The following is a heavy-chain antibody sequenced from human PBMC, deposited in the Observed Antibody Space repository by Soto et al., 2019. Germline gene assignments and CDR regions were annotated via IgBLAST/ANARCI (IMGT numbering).Heavy chain of an antibody. V-gene: IGHV1-2*06. CDR3: ARESGGATATLDYYYFYMDV. Sequence: QVQLVQSGAEVKKPGASVTVSCKASGYTFSDYYLHWVRQAPGQGPGWMGRINPNSGDTKFAQKFQGRVTMTRDTSVRTAFMELNWLKPADTAVYYCARESGGATATLDYYYFYMDVWGQGTTVTVSS. J-gene: IGHJ6*03. CDR1: GYTFSDYY. CDR2: INPNSGDT. D-gene: IGHD5-12*01.